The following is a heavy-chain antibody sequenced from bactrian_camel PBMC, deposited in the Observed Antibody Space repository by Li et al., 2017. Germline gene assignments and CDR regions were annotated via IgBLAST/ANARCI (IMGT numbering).Heavy chain of an antibody. CDR2: IATGSGNT. J-gene: IGHJ6*01. D-gene: IGHD2*01. Sequence: DVQLVESGGGSVQAGGSVRLSCAASGYTFNTYSWFRQAPGQEREGVARIATGSGNTYYADSVKGRFTISQDNAKNTVYLQMNSLKPEDTAMYYCAARGPYCYTKLSVADFTYWGQGTQVTVS. V-gene: IGHV3S40*01. CDR1: GYTFNTY. CDR3: AARGPYCYTKLSVADFTY.